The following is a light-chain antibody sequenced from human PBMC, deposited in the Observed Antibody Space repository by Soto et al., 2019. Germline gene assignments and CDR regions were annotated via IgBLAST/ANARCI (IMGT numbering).Light chain of an antibody. J-gene: IGKJ2*01. Sequence: DIQMTQSPSTLSASVGDRVTITCRASESVSTWLAWYQQKPGKSPKLLIYGASNLERGVPSRFSGSGAGTEFTLTISRLQPDDFAAYYCQHYNSFSYTFGPGTELEIK. CDR3: QHYNSFSYT. V-gene: IGKV1-5*01. CDR1: ESVSTW. CDR2: GAS.